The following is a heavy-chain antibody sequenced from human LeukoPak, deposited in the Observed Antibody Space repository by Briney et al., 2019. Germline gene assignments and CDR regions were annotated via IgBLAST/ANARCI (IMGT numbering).Heavy chain of an antibody. D-gene: IGHD4-11*01. J-gene: IGHJ4*02. CDR2: IYNTGST. Sequence: PSQTLSLTCTVSGDSISIGDDAWPWIRQTGGQGLEWIGNIYNTGSTHFNPSLRSRLSLSLDTSKNQFSLKLNSVTAADTAVYYCARGYSDYSLGYWGQGSLVIVSS. CDR1: GDSISIGDDA. CDR3: ARGYSDYSLGY. V-gene: IGHV4-30-4*01.